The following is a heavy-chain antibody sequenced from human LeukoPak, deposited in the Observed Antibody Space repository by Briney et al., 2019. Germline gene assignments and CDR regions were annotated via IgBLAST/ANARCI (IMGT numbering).Heavy chain of an antibody. Sequence: GESLKISCEGSGYSFTSYWIGWVRQMPGKGLEWMGIIYPGDSDTRYSPSFQGQVTISADKSISTAYLQWSSLKASDTAMYYCAGSIVVVPAAILGAFDIWGQGTMVTVSS. V-gene: IGHV5-51*01. CDR1: GYSFTSYW. CDR2: IYPGDSDT. CDR3: AGSIVVVPAAILGAFDI. J-gene: IGHJ3*02. D-gene: IGHD2-2*02.